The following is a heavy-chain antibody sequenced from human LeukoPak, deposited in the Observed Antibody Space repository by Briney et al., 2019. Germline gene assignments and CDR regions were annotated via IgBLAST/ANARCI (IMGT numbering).Heavy chain of an antibody. Sequence: ASVKVSCKASGYTFTGYYMHWVRQAPGQGLEWMGRINPNSGGTNYAQKFQGRVTMTRDTSISTDYMERSRLRSDDTAVYYCARDGVSVSYYYYMDVWGKGTTVTVSS. J-gene: IGHJ6*03. CDR2: INPNSGGT. CDR3: ARDGVSVSYYYYMDV. D-gene: IGHD2-8*01. CDR1: GYTFTGYY. V-gene: IGHV1-2*06.